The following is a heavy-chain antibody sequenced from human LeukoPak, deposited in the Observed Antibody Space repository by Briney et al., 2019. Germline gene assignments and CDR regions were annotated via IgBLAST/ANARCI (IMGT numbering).Heavy chain of an antibody. CDR2: ISISDGT. CDR3: ARLRRNGNDWYADDS. Sequence: SETLSLTCTVSGASVSSNYWSWIRQSAAKGLEWIGRISISDGTNYSPSLKSRVSMSVDASKNQFSLLLTFATAADAAVYYCARLRRNGNDWYADDSWGQGILVTVSS. V-gene: IGHV4-4*07. J-gene: IGHJ4*02. CDR1: GASVSSNY. D-gene: IGHD6-19*01.